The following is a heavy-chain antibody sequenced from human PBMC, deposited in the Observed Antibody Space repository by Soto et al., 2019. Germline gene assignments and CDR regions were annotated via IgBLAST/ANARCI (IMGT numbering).Heavy chain of an antibody. J-gene: IGHJ4*02. D-gene: IGHD3-22*01. CDR1: GFTFSDHY. V-gene: IGHV3-72*01. Sequence: EVQLVESGGGLVQPGGSLRLSCAASGFTFSDHYMDWVRQAPGKGLEWVGRTRNKANSYTTEYAASVKGRFTISRDDSKNSLYLQMNSLKTEDTAVYYCARHLMDYYDSSGYFDYWGQGTLVTVSS. CDR2: TRNKANSYTT. CDR3: ARHLMDYYDSSGYFDY.